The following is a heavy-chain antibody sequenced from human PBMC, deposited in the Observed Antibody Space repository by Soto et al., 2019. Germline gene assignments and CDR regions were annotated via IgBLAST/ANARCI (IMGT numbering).Heavy chain of an antibody. Sequence: SLTCAVYGGSFSGYYWSWIRQPPGKGLEWIGEINHSGSTNYNPSLKSRVTISVDTSKNQFSLKLSSVTAADTAVYYCASHRYGYRGFDNWGQGTLVTVSS. D-gene: IGHD5-18*01. V-gene: IGHV4-34*01. J-gene: IGHJ4*02. CDR3: ASHRYGYRGFDN. CDR1: GGSFSGYY. CDR2: INHSGST.